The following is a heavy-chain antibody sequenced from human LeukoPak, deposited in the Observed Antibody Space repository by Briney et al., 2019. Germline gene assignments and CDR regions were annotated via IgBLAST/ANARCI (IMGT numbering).Heavy chain of an antibody. Sequence: PGGSLRLSCAASGFTFSSYSMNWVRQAPGKGLEWVSAISGSGGSTYYADTVKGRFTISRDNSKNTLYLQMNSLRAEDTAVYYCAKDGGYSYGYSFDYWGQGTLVTVSS. CDR1: GFTFSSYS. CDR3: AKDGGYSYGYSFDY. V-gene: IGHV3-23*01. J-gene: IGHJ4*02. CDR2: ISGSGGST. D-gene: IGHD5-18*01.